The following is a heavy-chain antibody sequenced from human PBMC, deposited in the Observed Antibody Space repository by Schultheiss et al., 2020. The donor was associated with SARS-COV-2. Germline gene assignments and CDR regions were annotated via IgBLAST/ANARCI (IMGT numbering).Heavy chain of an antibody. J-gene: IGHJ4*02. CDR1: GGSFSGYY. V-gene: IGHV4-34*01. Sequence: SETLSLTCAVYGGSFSGYYWSWIRQPPGKGLEWIGEINHSGSTNYNPSLKSRVTISVDTSKNQFSLKLSSVTAADTAVYYCARIIRFLEWLFDYWGQGTLVTVSS. CDR3: ARIIRFLEWLFDY. D-gene: IGHD3-3*01. CDR2: INHSGST.